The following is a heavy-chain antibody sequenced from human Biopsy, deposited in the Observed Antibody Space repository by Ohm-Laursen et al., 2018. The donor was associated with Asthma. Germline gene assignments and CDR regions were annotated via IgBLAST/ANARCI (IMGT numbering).Heavy chain of an antibody. CDR2: INPNSGGT. J-gene: IGHJ5*02. D-gene: IGHD1-7*01. CDR1: SYTFTSYG. Sequence: SVKVSCKASSYTFTSYGISWVRQAPGQGLEWMGRINPNSGGTNYAQKFQGRVTMTRDTSISTAYMELSRLRSDDTAVYYCAREGITGTTAWFDPWGQGTLVTVSS. CDR3: AREGITGTTAWFDP. V-gene: IGHV1-2*06.